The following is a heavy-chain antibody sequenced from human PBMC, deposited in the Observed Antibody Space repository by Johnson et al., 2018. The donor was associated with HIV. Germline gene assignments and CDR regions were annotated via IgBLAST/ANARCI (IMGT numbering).Heavy chain of an antibody. J-gene: IGHJ3*02. V-gene: IGHV3-30*02. D-gene: IGHD4-17*01. CDR2: IRYDGSNK. CDR3: AKERVGTTVTTFAFDI. CDR1: GFTFSSYG. Sequence: VQLVESGGGVVQPGGSLRLSCAASGFTFSSYGMHWVRQAPGKGLEWVAFIRYDGSNKYYADSVKGRFTISRDNSTNTLYLQMNSLSAEDTAVYYCAKERVGTTVTTFAFDIWGQGTMVTVSS.